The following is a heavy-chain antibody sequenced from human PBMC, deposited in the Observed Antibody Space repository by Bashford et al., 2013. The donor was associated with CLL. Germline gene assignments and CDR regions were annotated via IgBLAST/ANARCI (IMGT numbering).Heavy chain of an antibody. CDR1: GFSLSTSAAG. V-gene: IGHV2-5*02. CDR2: IYWDDDK. Sequence: SGPTLVKPTQTLTLTCTFSGFSLSTSAAGVAWVRQPPGKALEWLALIYWDDDKRYNPSLESRLTISKDTSKNQVVLTMTNMDPDDAATYYCAVATAYLTSGALLFDHWGPRGPWSPSPQ. D-gene: IGHD1-1*01. CDR3: AVATAYLTSGALLFDH. J-gene: IGHJ4*02.